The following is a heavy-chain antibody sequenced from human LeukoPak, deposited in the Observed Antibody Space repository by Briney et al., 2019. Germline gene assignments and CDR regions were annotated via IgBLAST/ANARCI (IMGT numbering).Heavy chain of an antibody. D-gene: IGHD2-8*01. CDR2: LSGRSNSI. CDR3: ARGGGVLMVYAIHLDY. CDR1: GFTFTTYG. J-gene: IGHJ4*02. V-gene: IGHV3-48*01. Sequence: GGSLRLSCAASGFTFTTYGMNWVRQAPGKGLEWVSYLSGRSNSIYYAESVKGRFTISRDNAKNTLYLQMNSLRAEDTAVYYCARGGGVLMVYAIHLDYWGQGTLVTVSS.